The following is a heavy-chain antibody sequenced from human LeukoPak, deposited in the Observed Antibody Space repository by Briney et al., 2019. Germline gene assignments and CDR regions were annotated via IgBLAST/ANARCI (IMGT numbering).Heavy chain of an antibody. CDR2: IYYSGNT. J-gene: IGHJ6*02. CDR3: ARVMNNYYGMDV. V-gene: IGHV4-59*01. CDR1: GGSISSFY. Sequence: SETLSLTCTDSGGSISSFYWSWIRQPPGKGLEWIGYIYYSGNTNYNPSLKSRVTISVDTSKNLFSLTLSSVTTADTAVYYCARVMNNYYGMDVWGQGTTVTVSS. D-gene: IGHD1/OR15-1a*01.